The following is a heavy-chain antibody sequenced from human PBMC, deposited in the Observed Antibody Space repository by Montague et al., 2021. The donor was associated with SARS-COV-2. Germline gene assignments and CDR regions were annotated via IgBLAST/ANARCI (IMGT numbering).Heavy chain of an antibody. Sequence: SETLSLTCDVSGDFIRSATYYWAWIRQPPGRGLEWIGNIYYSGSTMYNPSLKSRVTMSVDTSKNQFSLHLNLVTAADTAVYYCVRRLTGLEPPFDPWGQGTLVIVSS. D-gene: IGHD1-1*01. CDR3: VRRLTGLEPPFDP. CDR1: GDFIRSATYY. V-gene: IGHV4-39*01. J-gene: IGHJ5*02. CDR2: IYYSGST.